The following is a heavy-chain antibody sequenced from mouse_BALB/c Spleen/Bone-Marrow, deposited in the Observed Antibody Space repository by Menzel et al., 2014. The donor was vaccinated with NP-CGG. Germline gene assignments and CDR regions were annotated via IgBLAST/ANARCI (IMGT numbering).Heavy chain of an antibody. Sequence: EVKLVESGGGLVQPGGSLRLSCAASGFTFSSFGMSWVRPTPDKRLELVATIYSNGGSTYYPDSVKGRFTISGDNAKNTLYLQMSSLKSEDTAMYYCARDRAYYYAMDYWGQGTSVTVSS. CDR1: GFTFSSFG. J-gene: IGHJ4*01. CDR2: IYSNGGST. CDR3: ARDRAYYYAMDY. V-gene: IGHV5-6-3*01.